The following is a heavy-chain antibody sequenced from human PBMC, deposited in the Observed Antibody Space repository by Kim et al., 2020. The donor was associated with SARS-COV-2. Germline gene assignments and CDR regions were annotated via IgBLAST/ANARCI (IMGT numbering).Heavy chain of an antibody. CDR3: AREEGFYYYGSGSYYNLEGNYFDY. J-gene: IGHJ4*02. D-gene: IGHD3-10*01. V-gene: IGHV6-1*01. CDR2: TYYRSKWYN. Sequence: SQTLSLTCAISGDSVSSNSAAWNWIRQSPSRGLEWLGRTYYRSKWYNDYAVSVKSRITINPDTSKNQFSLQLNSVTPEDTAVYYCAREEGFYYYGSGSYYNLEGNYFDYWGQGTLVTVSS. CDR1: GDSVSSNSAA.